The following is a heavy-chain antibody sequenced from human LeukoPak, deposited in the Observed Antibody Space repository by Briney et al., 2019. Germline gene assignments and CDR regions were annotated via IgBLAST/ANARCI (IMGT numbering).Heavy chain of an antibody. CDR3: AKNDYVWGSYRRFYYFGY. V-gene: IGHV3-23*01. CDR1: GFTFSSYA. CDR2: ISGSGGST. J-gene: IGHJ4*02. Sequence: PGGSLRLSRAASGFTFSSYAMSWVRQAPGKGLEWVLAISGSGGSTYYADSVKGRFTISRDNSKNTLYLQMNSLRAEDTAVYYCAKNDYVWGSYRRFYYFGYWGQGTLVTVSS. D-gene: IGHD3-16*02.